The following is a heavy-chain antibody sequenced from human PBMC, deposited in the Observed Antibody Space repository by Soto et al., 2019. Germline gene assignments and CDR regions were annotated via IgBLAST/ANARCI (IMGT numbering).Heavy chain of an antibody. D-gene: IGHD1-1*01. J-gene: IGHJ4*02. CDR3: ARDEYNDSAD. Sequence: QVHLQESGPGLVKPSGTLSLTCAVSGASISSGSWWSWVRQPPGKGLEWIGEIFHDGSTNYNPSLKRRVTMSVDKSKNYFPLELTSVTAADTALYYCARDEYNDSADWGQGTLVTVSS. V-gene: IGHV4-4*02. CDR1: GASISSGSW. CDR2: IFHDGST.